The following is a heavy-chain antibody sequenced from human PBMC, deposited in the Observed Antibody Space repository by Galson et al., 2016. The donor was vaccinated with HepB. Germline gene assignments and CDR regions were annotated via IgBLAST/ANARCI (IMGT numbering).Heavy chain of an antibody. J-gene: IGHJ4*02. CDR1: GGTFSTYA. V-gene: IGHV1-69*13. D-gene: IGHD6-13*01. Sequence: SVKVSCKVSGGTFSTYAISWVRQASGQRLECMGGIIPIFGTANYAQKFQDRVTITADESTSTAYMELNSLRSEDTAVYYCARERGQQLTLGYWGQGTLVTV. CDR2: IIPIFGTA. CDR3: ARERGQQLTLGY.